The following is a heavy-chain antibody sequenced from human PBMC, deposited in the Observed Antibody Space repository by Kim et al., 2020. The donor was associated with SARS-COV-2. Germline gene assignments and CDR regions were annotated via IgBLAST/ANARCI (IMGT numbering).Heavy chain of an antibody. J-gene: IGHJ5*02. CDR3: ARPHSGRGGGAYFEP. V-gene: IGHV4-39*01. Sequence: SETLSLTCTVSGGSITSGNFYWGWIRQPPGKGLEYIGNLLYPGSTYYNPSLKSRVIISVDTLKNQFSLNLLSVTAADTAVYYCARPHSGRGGGAYFEPWGPGTLVTVST. CDR2: LLYPGST. CDR1: GGSITSGNFY. D-gene: IGHD1-26*01.